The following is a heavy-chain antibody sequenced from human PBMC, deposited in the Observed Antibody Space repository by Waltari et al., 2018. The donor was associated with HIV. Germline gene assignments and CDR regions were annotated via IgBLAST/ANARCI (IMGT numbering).Heavy chain of an antibody. J-gene: IGHJ2*01. CDR1: GFTFSSYA. CDR3: ARAGKMVRGLSWYFDL. Sequence: QVQLVESGGGVVQPGRSLRLSCAASGFTFSSYAMHWVRQAPGKGLEWVAVISYDGSNKYYADSVKGRFTISRDNSKNTLYLQMNSLRAEDTAVYYCARAGKMVRGLSWYFDLWGRGTLVTVSS. V-gene: IGHV3-30*01. CDR2: ISYDGSNK. D-gene: IGHD3-10*01.